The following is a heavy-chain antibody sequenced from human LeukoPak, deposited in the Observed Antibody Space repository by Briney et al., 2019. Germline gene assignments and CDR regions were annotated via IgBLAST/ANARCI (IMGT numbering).Heavy chain of an antibody. V-gene: IGHV3-23*01. CDR2: ISGSGGST. CDR3: ARYSGYDYFYYYGMDV. CDR1: GFTFSSYA. D-gene: IGHD5-12*01. J-gene: IGHJ6*02. Sequence: GGSLRLSCAASGFTFSSYAMSWVRQAPGKGLEWVSAISGSGGSTYYADSVKGRFTISRDNSKNTLYLQMNSLRAEDTAVYYCARYSGYDYFYYYGMDVWGQGTTVTVSS.